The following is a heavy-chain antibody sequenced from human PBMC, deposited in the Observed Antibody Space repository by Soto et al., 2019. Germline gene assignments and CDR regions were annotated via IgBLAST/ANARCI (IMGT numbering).Heavy chain of an antibody. V-gene: IGHV4-31*03. CDR3: ARARKTTVTTFYYYYYMDV. D-gene: IGHD4-4*01. J-gene: IGHJ6*03. CDR1: GGSISSGGYY. Sequence: QVQLQESGPGLVKPSQTLSLTCTVSGGSISSGGYYWSWIRQHPGKGLEWIGYIYYSGSTYYNPSLKRRLTLSVDTSKTQFSLKLSSVTAADTAVYYCARARKTTVTTFYYYYYMDVWGKGTTVTVSS. CDR2: IYYSGST.